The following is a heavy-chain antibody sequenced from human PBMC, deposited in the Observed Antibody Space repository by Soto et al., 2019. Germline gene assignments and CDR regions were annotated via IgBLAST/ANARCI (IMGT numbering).Heavy chain of an antibody. D-gene: IGHD3-10*01. V-gene: IGHV3-30*18. J-gene: IGHJ4*02. CDR3: AKDHYVSRSGSVSPYFFGY. CDR2: ISSDGNRR. CDR1: GFTFPNFA. Sequence: QVYLVESGGGVVQPGRSLRLSCAVSGFTFPNFAMHWVRQAPGKGLEWVALISSDGNRRYYADSVKGPFTISRDNSKNTVYLQMYGLTTEDTAVFYCAKDHYVSRSGSVSPYFFGYWGQGTLVTVS.